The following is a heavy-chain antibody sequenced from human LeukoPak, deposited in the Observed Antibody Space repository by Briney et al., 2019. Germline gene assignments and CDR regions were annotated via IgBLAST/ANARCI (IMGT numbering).Heavy chain of an antibody. D-gene: IGHD4-17*01. CDR1: GFTFSSYS. CDR2: ISSSSSYI. Sequence: GGSLRLSCAASGFTFSSYSMNWVRQAPGKGLEWVSSISSSSSYIYYADSVKGRFTISRDNAKNSLYLQMNSLSAEDTAVYYCARDGTVTTLYYFDYWGQGTLVTVSS. J-gene: IGHJ4*02. V-gene: IGHV3-21*01. CDR3: ARDGTVTTLYYFDY.